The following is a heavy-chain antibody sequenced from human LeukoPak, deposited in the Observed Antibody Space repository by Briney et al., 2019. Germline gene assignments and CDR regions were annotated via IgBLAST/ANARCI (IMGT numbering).Heavy chain of an antibody. CDR1: GFTFSIYA. CDR3: AKPYNWNYYFDY. J-gene: IGHJ4*02. CDR2: ISGSGGST. D-gene: IGHD1-7*01. V-gene: IGHV3-23*01. Sequence: GGSLRLSCAASGFTFSIYAMSWVRQAPGKGLEWVSAISGSGGSTYYADSVKGRFTISRDNSKNTLYLQMNSLRAEDTAVYYCAKPYNWNYYFDYWGQGTLVTVSS.